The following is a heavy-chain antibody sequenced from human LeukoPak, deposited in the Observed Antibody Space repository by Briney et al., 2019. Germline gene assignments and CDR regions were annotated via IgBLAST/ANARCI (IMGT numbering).Heavy chain of an antibody. J-gene: IGHJ3*02. CDR1: GGTFSSYA. D-gene: IGHD3-10*01. CDR3: ARANYGSGTYAFDI. V-gene: IGHV7-4-1*02. Sequence: ASVKVSCKASGGTFSSYAMNWVRQAPGQGLEWMGWINTNAGNPTYAQGFTGRFVFSLDTSVSTAYLQISSLRAEDTAVYYCARANYGSGTYAFDIWGQGTMVTVSS. CDR2: INTNAGNP.